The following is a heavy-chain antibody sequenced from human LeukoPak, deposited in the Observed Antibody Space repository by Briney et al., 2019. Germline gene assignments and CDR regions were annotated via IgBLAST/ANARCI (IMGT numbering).Heavy chain of an antibody. CDR1: GLSISTYGTFSAYT. V-gene: IGHV3-23*01. D-gene: IGHD5/OR15-5a*01. CDR2: ISASGGST. J-gene: IGHJ4*02. Sequence: PGGSLRLSCAASGLSISTYGTFSAYTMAWVRQAPGTGLEWVSTISASGGSTYYADSVKGRFTISRDNSKNTLYLQMNSLRAEDTALYYCAKDRGVSTITRKVDCFDYWGQGTLVTVSS. CDR3: AKDRGVSTITRKVDCFDY.